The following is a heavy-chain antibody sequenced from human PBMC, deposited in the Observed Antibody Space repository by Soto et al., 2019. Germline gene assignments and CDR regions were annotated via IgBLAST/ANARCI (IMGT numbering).Heavy chain of an antibody. CDR2: IYYSGRT. Sequence: QVQLQESGPGLVKPSETLSLTCTVSGDSISSYYWSWIRQPPGKGLEWIGYIYYSGRTNYNPSLTSRVAISLHTSNNPFSLQLSSVPAADPAGYYCARMGMEQPLVLDYWGQGTLVTVSS. J-gene: IGHJ4*02. CDR3: ARMGMEQPLVLDY. CDR1: GDSISSYY. D-gene: IGHD6-13*01. V-gene: IGHV4-59*12.